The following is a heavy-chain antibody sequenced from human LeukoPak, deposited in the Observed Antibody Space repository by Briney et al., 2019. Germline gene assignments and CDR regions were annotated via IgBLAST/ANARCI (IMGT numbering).Heavy chain of an antibody. J-gene: IGHJ5*02. CDR2: IYPGDSDT. Sequence: GESLKISCKGSGYSFTSYWIGWVRQMPGKGLEWMGIIYPGDSDTRYSPSFQGQVTISADKSISTAYLQWSSLKASDTAMYYCVREGPYCGGDCYSWWFDPWGQGTLVTVSS. CDR3: VREGPYCGGDCYSWWFDP. CDR1: GYSFTSYW. V-gene: IGHV5-51*01. D-gene: IGHD2-21*02.